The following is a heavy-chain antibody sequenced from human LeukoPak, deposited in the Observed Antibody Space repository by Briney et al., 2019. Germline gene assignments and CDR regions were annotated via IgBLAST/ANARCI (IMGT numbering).Heavy chain of an antibody. Sequence: NPSETLSLTCAVYGGSFSGYYWSWIRQPPGKGLEWIGEINHSGSTNYNPSLKSRVTISVDTSKNQFSLKLSSVTAADTAVYYCARVRGRTIYYYGSGSEVFDYWGQGTLVTVSS. CDR2: INHSGST. CDR3: ARVRGRTIYYYGSGSEVFDY. CDR1: GGSFSGYY. D-gene: IGHD3-10*01. J-gene: IGHJ4*02. V-gene: IGHV4-34*01.